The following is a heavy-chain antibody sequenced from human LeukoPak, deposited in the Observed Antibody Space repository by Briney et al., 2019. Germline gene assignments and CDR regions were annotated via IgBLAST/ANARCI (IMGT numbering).Heavy chain of an antibody. CDR3: ARALVPAAITSGYYYMDV. V-gene: IGHV1-69*01. J-gene: IGHJ6*03. CDR1: GGTFSSYA. CDR2: IIPIFGTA. D-gene: IGHD2-2*01. Sequence: SVKVSCKASGGTFSSYAVSWVRQAPGQGLEWMGGIIPIFGTANYAQKFQGRVTITADESTSTAYMELSSLRSEDTALYYCARALVPAAITSGYYYMDVWGKGTTVTVSS.